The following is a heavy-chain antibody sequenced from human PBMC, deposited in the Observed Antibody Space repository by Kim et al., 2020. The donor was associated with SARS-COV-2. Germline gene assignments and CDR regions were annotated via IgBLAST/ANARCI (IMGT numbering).Heavy chain of an antibody. V-gene: IGHV3-21*04. J-gene: IGHJ6*02. CDR3: AREPVVNGYYYGMDV. D-gene: IGHD2-15*01. CDR1: GFTFSSYS. CDR2: ISSSSSYI. Sequence: GGSLRLSCAASGFTFSSYSMNWVRQAPGKGLEWVSSISSSSSYIYYADSVKGRFTISRDNAKNSLYLQMNSLRAEDTAVYYCAREPVVNGYYYGMDVWGQGTTVTVSS.